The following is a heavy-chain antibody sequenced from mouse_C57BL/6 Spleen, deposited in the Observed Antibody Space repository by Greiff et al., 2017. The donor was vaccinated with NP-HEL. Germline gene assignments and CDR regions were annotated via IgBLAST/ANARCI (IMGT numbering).Heavy chain of an antibody. Sequence: QVHVKQPGAELVRPGSSVKLSCKASGYTFTSYWMDWVKQRPGQGLEWIGNIYPSDSETHYNQKFKDKATLTVDKSSSTAYMQLSSLTSEDSAVYYCARRGQYYFDYWGQGTTLTVSS. V-gene: IGHV1-61*01. CDR3: ARRGQYYFDY. CDR1: GYTFTSYW. CDR2: IYPSDSET. J-gene: IGHJ2*01.